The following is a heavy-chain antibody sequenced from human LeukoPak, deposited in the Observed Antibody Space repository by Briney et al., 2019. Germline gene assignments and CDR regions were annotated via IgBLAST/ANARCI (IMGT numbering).Heavy chain of an antibody. V-gene: IGHV3-7*03. D-gene: IGHD2-2*01. Sequence: TGGSLRLSCAASGFTFSSYWMSWVRQAPGKGLEWVANIKQDGSEKYYVDSVKGRFTISRDNAKNSLYLQMNSLRAEDTAVYYCARDTDCSSTSCYALSDPPDYWGQGTLVTVSS. CDR2: IKQDGSEK. CDR3: ARDTDCSSTSCYALSDPPDY. J-gene: IGHJ4*02. CDR1: GFTFSSYW.